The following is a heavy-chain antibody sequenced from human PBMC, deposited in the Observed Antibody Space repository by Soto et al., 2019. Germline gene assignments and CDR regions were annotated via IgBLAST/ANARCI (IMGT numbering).Heavy chain of an antibody. CDR2: ISSSSSYI. V-gene: IGHV3-21*01. CDR1: GFTFSSYS. J-gene: IGHJ6*03. D-gene: IGHD3-16*01. Sequence: GGSLRLSCAASGFTFSSYSMNWVRQAPGKGLEWVSSISSSSSYIYYADSVKGRFTISRDNAKNSLYLQMNSLRAEDTAVYYCARGGKIRPYCYYMDVWGKGTTVTVSS. CDR3: ARGGKIRPYCYYMDV.